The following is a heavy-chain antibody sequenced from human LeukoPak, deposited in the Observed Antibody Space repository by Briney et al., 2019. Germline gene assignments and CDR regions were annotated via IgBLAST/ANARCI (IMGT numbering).Heavy chain of an antibody. J-gene: IGHJ4*02. CDR3: ANDCSSTSCYVPAY. CDR1: GFTVSSNE. V-gene: IGHV3-38-3*01. D-gene: IGHD2-2*01. Sequence: GGSLRLSCAASGFTVSSNEMSWVRQAPGKGLEWVPPISGGSTYYADSRKGRFTISKDNSKNTLHLQMNSLRAEDTAVYYCANDCSSTSCYVPAYWGQGTLVTVSS. CDR2: ISGGST.